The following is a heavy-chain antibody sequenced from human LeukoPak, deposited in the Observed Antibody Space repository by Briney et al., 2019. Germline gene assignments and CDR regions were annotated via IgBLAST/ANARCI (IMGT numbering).Heavy chain of an antibody. J-gene: IGHJ4*02. D-gene: IGHD1-7*01. V-gene: IGHV3-23*01. CDR2: ISGSGGST. CDR1: GFTFNCYA. Sequence: PGGSLRLSCAASGFTFNCYAMSWVRQAPGKGLEWVSAISGSGGSTYYVDSVKGRFTISRDDSKNTAFLQMNSLKTEDTAIYYCSVNWNYEVWGQGTLVTVSS. CDR3: SVNWNYEV.